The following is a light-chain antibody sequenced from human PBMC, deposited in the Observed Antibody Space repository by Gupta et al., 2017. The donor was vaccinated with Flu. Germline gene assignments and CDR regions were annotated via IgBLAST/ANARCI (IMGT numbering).Light chain of an antibody. V-gene: IGLV1-51*02. CDR3: GAWDSSLTQGL. J-gene: IGLJ3*02. CDR1: SSNIGNNH. CDR2: ETR. Sequence: KVTISCSGSSSNIGNNHVSWYQQFPGTAPKLLIFETRVRPSGVPDRFSGSKSGTSATLDITGLQAGDEADYYCGAWDSSLTQGLFDGGTKMTV.